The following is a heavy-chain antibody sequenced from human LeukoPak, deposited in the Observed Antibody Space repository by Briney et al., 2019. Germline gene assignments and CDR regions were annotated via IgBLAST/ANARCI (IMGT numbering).Heavy chain of an antibody. D-gene: IGHD1-14*01. V-gene: IGHV3-7*01. CDR1: RFTFSSYW. J-gene: IGHJ4*02. CDR3: ARDGDQMYEVYDY. Sequence: GGSLRLSCAASRFTFSSYWMSWVRQAPGKGLEWVANIKQDGSEKYYVDSVKGRFTISRDNAKNSLYLQMNSLRAEDTAVYYCARDGDQMYEVYDYWGQGTLVTVSS. CDR2: IKQDGSEK.